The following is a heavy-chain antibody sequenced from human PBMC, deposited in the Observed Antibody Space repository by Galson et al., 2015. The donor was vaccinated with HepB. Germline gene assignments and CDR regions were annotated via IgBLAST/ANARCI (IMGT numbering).Heavy chain of an antibody. V-gene: IGHV3-21*01. CDR1: GFTFRSSS. CDR2: ISSSSSYI. CDR3: ARVAGCSSTSCLYYFDY. Sequence: SLILSSAAPGFTFRSSSLHLVRQAPGKGLEWVSSISSSSSYIYYADSVKGRFTISRDNAKNSLYLQMNSLRAEDTAVYYCARVAGCSSTSCLYYFDYWGQGTLVTVSS. D-gene: IGHD2-2*01. J-gene: IGHJ4*02.